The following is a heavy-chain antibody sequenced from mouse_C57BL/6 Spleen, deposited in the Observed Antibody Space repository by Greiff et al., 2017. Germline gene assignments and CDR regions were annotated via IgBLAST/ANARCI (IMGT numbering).Heavy chain of an antibody. V-gene: IGHV1-47*01. CDR1: GYTFTTYP. D-gene: IGHD1-1*01. J-gene: IGHJ3*01. Sequence: QVQLQQSGAELVKPGASVKMSCKASGYTFTTYPIEWMKQNHGKSLEWIGNFHPYNDDTKYNEKFKGKATLTVEKSSSTVYLELSRLTSNVSAVYYCARGDYYGSSPWFAYWGQGTLVTVSA. CDR2: FHPYNDDT. CDR3: ARGDYYGSSPWFAY.